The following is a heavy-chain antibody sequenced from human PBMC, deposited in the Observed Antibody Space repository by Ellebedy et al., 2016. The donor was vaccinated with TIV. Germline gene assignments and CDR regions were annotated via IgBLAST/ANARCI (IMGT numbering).Heavy chain of an antibody. J-gene: IGHJ4*02. V-gene: IGHV3-21*01. CDR3: ARDRLGWREPPNY. D-gene: IGHD7-27*01. Sequence: GESLKISCAASGFTFTSYAMSWVRQAPGKGLEWVSSISGSSSYIYYADSVKGRFTISRDNAKNSLYLQMNSLRAEDTAVYYCARDRLGWREPPNYWGQGTLVTVSS. CDR2: ISGSSSYI. CDR1: GFTFTSYA.